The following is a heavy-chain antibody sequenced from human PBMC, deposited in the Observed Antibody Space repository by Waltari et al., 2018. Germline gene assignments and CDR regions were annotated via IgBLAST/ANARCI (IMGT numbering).Heavy chain of an antibody. J-gene: IGHJ4*02. CDR1: GGSISSHY. CDR2: IYYSGST. D-gene: IGHD4-17*01. Sequence: QVQLQESGPGLVKPSETLSLTCTVSGGSISSHYWSWIRQPPGKGLEWIGYIYYSGSTNYNPSLKSRVTISVDTSKNQFSLKLSSVTAADTAVYYCARVTSYGDLRYFDYWGQGTLVTVSS. V-gene: IGHV4-59*11. CDR3: ARVTSYGDLRYFDY.